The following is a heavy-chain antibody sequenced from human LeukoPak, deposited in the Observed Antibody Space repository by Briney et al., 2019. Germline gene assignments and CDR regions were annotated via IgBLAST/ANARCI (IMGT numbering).Heavy chain of an antibody. D-gene: IGHD6-19*01. CDR2: ISVSGATT. J-gene: IGHJ4*02. CDR1: GFTFSNYA. CDR3: ARDPSGSSSGWYHFDY. V-gene: IGHV3-23*01. Sequence: GGSLRLSCAASGFTFSNYAMRWVRQTPGKGLDWVSGISVSGATTYYANSVKGRFTISRDNSKNTLNLQMNSLRAEDTAVYYCARDPSGSSSGWYHFDYWGQGSLVTVSS.